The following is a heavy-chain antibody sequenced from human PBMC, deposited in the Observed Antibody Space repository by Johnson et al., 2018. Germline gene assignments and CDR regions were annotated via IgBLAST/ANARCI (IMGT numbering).Heavy chain of an antibody. CDR1: GFTFSSYG. CDR3: SKDSGQTKTGERIYYSFSYMDV. J-gene: IGHJ6*03. V-gene: IGHV3-30*18. D-gene: IGHD7-27*01. CDR2: ISYDGSNK. Sequence: QVQLVQSGGGVVQPGRSLRLSCAASGFTFSSYGMHWVRQAPGKGLEWVAVISYDGSNKYYADSVKGRFTISRANSKNTLYLQMNSLRAEDTPVYYCSKDSGQTKTGERIYYSFSYMDVWGKGTTVTVSS.